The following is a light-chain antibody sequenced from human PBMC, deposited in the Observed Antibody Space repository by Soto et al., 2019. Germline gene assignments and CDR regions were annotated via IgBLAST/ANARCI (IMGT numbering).Light chain of an antibody. J-gene: IGLJ1*01. V-gene: IGLV2-8*01. CDR2: DVI. CDR1: SSDVGAYNY. CDR3: CSYTTISTYV. Sequence: QSALTQPPSASWSPGQTVAISCTGTSSDVGAYNYVSWYQQHPGKAPKLMIYDVIERPSGVPARFSGSKSGNSASLTVSGLQPEDEADYYFCSYTTISTYVFGTGTNVTVL.